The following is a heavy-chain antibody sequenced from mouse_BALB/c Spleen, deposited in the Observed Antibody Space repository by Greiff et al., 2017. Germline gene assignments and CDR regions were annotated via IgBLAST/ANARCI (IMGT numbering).Heavy chain of an antibody. CDR2: ISSGGGST. CDR1: GFAFSSYD. V-gene: IGHV5-12-1*01. D-gene: IGHD2-14*01. J-gene: IGHJ3*01. CDR3: AKAGRSRYASWFAY. Sequence: EVMLVESGGGLVKPGGSLKLSCAASGFAFSSYDMSWVRQTPEKRLEWVAYISSGGGSTYYPDTVKGRFTISRDNAKNTLYLQMSSLKSEDTAMYECAKAGRSRYASWFAYWGQGTLVTVSA.